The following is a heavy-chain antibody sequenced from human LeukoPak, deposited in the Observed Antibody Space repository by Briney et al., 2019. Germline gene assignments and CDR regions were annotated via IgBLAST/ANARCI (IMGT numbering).Heavy chain of an antibody. D-gene: IGHD1-26*01. Sequence: GGYLRLSCAASGFTFSRYWMHWVRQAPGKGLVWVSCIKSDGSSTSIADSAKGRFTISRDNAKNTVYLQMNSLRAEDTAVYYCVRDNRSYNFDYWGQGTLVTVSS. V-gene: IGHV3-74*01. J-gene: IGHJ4*02. CDR3: VRDNRSYNFDY. CDR1: GFTFSRYW. CDR2: IKSDGSST.